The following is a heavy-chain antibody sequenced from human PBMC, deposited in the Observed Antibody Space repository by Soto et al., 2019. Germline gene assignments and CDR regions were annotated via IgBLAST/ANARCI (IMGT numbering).Heavy chain of an antibody. CDR1: GFSLSTSEVG. V-gene: IGHV2-5*02. CDR2: IYWDDDK. Sequence: QITLKESGPTLVKPTQTLTLTCTFSGFSLSTSEVGVGWIRQPPGKALEWLALIYWDDDKRYSPSLKSRLTITKDTSKNQVVLTMTNMDPVDTATYYCVHRSGMGGNSRLPGDWGQGTLVTVSS. D-gene: IGHD6-25*01. J-gene: IGHJ4*02. CDR3: VHRSGMGGNSRLPGD.